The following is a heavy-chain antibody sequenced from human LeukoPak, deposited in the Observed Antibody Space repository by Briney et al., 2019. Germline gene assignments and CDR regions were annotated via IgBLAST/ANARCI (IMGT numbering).Heavy chain of an antibody. D-gene: IGHD3-22*01. CDR2: ISGSGGST. CDR3: AKEGHRDYYDSSGYYSI. Sequence: GGTLRLSCAASGFTFSSYGMSWVRQAPGKGLEWVSAISGSGGSTYYADSVKGRFTISRDNSKNTLYLQMNSLRAEDTAVYYCAKEGHRDYYDSSGYYSIWGQGTLVTASS. J-gene: IGHJ4*02. CDR1: GFTFSSYG. V-gene: IGHV3-23*01.